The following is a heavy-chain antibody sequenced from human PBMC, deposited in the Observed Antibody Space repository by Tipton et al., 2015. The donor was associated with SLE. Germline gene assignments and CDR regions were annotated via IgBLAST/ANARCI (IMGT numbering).Heavy chain of an antibody. Sequence: TLSLTCTVSGGSISSSSYYWGWIRQPPGKGLEWIGSAFSIGSTYYNPSLKSRVTISVDTSQNQVSLKVTSVTSADTALYYCARQPSNTATFDIWGQGTLVTVSS. CDR2: AFSIGST. D-gene: IGHD1-14*01. CDR1: GGSISSSSYY. J-gene: IGHJ3*02. V-gene: IGHV4-39*07. CDR3: ARQPSNTATFDI.